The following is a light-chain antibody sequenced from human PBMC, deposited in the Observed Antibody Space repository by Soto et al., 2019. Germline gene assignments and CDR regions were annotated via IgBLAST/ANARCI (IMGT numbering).Light chain of an antibody. CDR3: SSFTSRFTIL. V-gene: IGLV2-14*01. Sequence: HSVLTQPASVSGSPGQSIAISCTGTRSDVGAYNYVSWYQQHSGKAPKLMISEVTNRPSGVSDRFSGSKSGNTASLTISGLQAEDEADYYCSSFTSRFTILFGTGTKVTVL. CDR2: EVT. J-gene: IGLJ1*01. CDR1: RSDVGAYNY.